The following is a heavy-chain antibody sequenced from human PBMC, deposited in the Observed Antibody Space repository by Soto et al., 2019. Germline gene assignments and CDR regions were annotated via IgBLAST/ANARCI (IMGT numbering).Heavy chain of an antibody. J-gene: IGHJ4*02. CDR1: GFTFSGYA. Sequence: GGSLRLSCVASGFTFSGYAMTWVRQAPGKGLEWVSTISPGGDTHYADSVKGRFTISRDNAKDTLFIEMNSLRAEDTAVYYCAKDPSTGYADHWGQGTLVTVSS. CDR3: AKDPSTGYADH. D-gene: IGHD3-9*01. CDR2: ISPGGDT. V-gene: IGHV3-23*01.